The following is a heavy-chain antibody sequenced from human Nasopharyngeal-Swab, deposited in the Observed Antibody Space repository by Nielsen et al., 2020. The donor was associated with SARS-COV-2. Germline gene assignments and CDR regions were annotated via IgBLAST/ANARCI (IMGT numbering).Heavy chain of an antibody. Sequence: WIRQPPGKGLEWVSYISSSSSTTYYADSVKGRFTISRDNAKNSLYLQMNSLRDEDTAVYYCARDLKGSGSYYNPILDYWGQGTLVTVSS. CDR2: ISSSSSTT. D-gene: IGHD3-10*01. CDR3: ARDLKGSGSYYNPILDY. V-gene: IGHV3-48*02. J-gene: IGHJ4*02.